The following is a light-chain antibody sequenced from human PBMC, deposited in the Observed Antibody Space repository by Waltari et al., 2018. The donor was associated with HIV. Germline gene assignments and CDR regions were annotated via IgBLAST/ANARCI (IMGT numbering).Light chain of an antibody. J-gene: IGKJ4*01. V-gene: IGKV2-28*01. CDR3: MQALQTPLT. Sequence: DIVLTQSPRSLPVTPGEPASTSCRSSQSLLHSNGFNYLDWYLQKPGQSPQLLFYVVSIRASGVPDRFSGSGSGTDFTLTSSRVEAEDVGVYYCMQALQTPLTFGGGTKVEIK. CDR2: VVS. CDR1: QSLLHSNGFNY.